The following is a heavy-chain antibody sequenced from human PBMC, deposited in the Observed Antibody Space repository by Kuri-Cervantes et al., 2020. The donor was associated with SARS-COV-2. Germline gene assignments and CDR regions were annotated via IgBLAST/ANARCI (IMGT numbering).Heavy chain of an antibody. CDR1: GFTFSTYD. Sequence: GESLKISCAASGFTFSTYDMYWVRQAPGKGLEWVAFIWNDGSNKYYADSVKGRFTISRGNAKNTLYLQLNSLGAEDTAVYYCARGGVVTADWYFDLWGRGTLVTVSS. J-gene: IGHJ2*01. V-gene: IGHV3-33*08. CDR3: ARGGVVTADWYFDL. D-gene: IGHD2-21*02. CDR2: IWNDGSNK.